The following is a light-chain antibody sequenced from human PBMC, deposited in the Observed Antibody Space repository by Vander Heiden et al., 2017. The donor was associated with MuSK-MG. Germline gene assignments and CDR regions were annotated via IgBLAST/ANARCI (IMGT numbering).Light chain of an antibody. CDR1: QSGSSSY. J-gene: IGKJ2*01. V-gene: IGKV3-20*01. CDR3: QQYGSF. Sequence: DIVLTQSPGTRSFCPGERATLSCRARQSGSSSYLAWYQQKPGQAPRLLIYSAASRATGIPDRFSGSGSGTDFTITISRLEPEDFAVYYCQQYGSFFGQGTKLEIK. CDR2: SAA.